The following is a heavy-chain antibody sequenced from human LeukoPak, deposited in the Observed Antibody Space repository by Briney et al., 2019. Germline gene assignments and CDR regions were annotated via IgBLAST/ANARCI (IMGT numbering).Heavy chain of an antibody. CDR3: ARFPTMYSSSWFQTYYFDY. CDR1: GGSFSGYY. CDR2: INHSGST. D-gene: IGHD6-13*01. Sequence: SETLSLTCAVYGGSFSGYYWGWIRQPPGKGLEWIGEINHSGSTNYNPSLKSRVTISVDTSKNQFSLKLSSVTAADTAVYYCARFPTMYSSSWFQTYYFDYWGQGTLVTVSS. V-gene: IGHV4-34*01. J-gene: IGHJ4*02.